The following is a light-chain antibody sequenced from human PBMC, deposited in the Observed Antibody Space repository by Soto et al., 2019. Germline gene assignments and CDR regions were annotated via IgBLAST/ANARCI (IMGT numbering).Light chain of an antibody. J-gene: IGKJ2*01. CDR1: QSISSY. CDR2: AAS. CDR3: QQSYSTPYT. V-gene: IGKV1-39*01. Sequence: DIQMTQSPSSLSASVGDRVTITCRASQSISSYLNWYQQKPGKAPKLLIYAASSVQSGVPSRFSGSGSGTDFTLTISSLQPEDFATYYCQQSYSTPYTFGQGTKLEI.